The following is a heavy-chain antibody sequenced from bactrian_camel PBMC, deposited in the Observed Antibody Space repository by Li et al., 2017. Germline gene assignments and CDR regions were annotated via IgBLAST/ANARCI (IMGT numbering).Heavy chain of an antibody. CDR1: GYTYSLPC. Sequence: HVQLVESGGGSVQAGGSLRLSCAASGYTYSLPCMAWFRQPPGKEREGVAAFTTRARSTEYTDSVKGRFTISQDDAANSVYLQMNNLEPEDTATYRCAAARWVTRSPLERGHYYFLGRGTQVTVS. D-gene: IGHD3*01. V-gene: IGHV3-3*01. J-gene: IGHJ4*01. CDR2: FTTRARST.